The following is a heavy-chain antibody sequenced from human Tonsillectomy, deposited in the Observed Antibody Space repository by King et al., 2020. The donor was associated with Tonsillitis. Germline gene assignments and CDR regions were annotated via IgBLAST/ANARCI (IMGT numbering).Heavy chain of an antibody. CDR1: GYTFNGYA. J-gene: IGHJ4*02. Sequence: VQLVESGGDVVQPGRSLRLSCAASGYTFNGYAMHWVRRAPGKGLEWVAVISYDGSEKYYADSVKGRFTISRDNSKNTLYLQMNSLRTEDTAMYFCARDLSCGYYLYRSVAFWRQGPL. D-gene: IGHD3-22*01. CDR3: ARDLSCGYYLYRSVAF. V-gene: IGHV3-30*04. CDR2: ISYDGSEK.